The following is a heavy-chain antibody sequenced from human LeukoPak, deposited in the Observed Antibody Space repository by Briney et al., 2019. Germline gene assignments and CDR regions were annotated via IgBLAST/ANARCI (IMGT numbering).Heavy chain of an antibody. Sequence: PGGSLRLSCAASGFSFSGHSMNWVRQAPGRGLEWVAFISDSGSPIYYADSVKGRFTISRDNAKNSLYLQMNSLRDEDTAVYYCERGGLSITMIVVVITPFDYWGQGTLVTVSS. CDR3: ERGGLSITMIVVVITPFDY. V-gene: IGHV3-48*02. D-gene: IGHD3-22*01. CDR2: ISDSGSPI. CDR1: GFSFSGHS. J-gene: IGHJ4*02.